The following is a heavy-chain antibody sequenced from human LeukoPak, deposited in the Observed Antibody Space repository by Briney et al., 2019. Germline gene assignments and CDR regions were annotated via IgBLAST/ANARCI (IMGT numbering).Heavy chain of an antibody. Sequence: GGSLRLSCAASGFTFSNYGMHWVRQAPGKGLNWVAFIRNDESNKYYADSVKGRFTISRDYSKNTLYLQMNSLRAEDTAVYYCAKDRDMTTVTGPDYWGQGTLVTVSS. CDR2: IRNDESNK. CDR1: GFTFSNYG. D-gene: IGHD4-17*01. J-gene: IGHJ4*02. V-gene: IGHV3-30*02. CDR3: AKDRDMTTVTGPDY.